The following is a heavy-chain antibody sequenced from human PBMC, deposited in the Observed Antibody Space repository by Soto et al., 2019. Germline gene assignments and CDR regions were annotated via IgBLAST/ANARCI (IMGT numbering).Heavy chain of an antibody. CDR2: IKQDGSEK. V-gene: IGHV3-7*04. D-gene: IGHD3-9*01. J-gene: IGHJ3*02. CDR1: GFTFSSYW. Sequence: GGSLRLSCAASGFTFSSYWMSWVRQAPGKGLEWVANIKQDGSEKYYVDSVKGRFTISRDNAKNSLYLQMNSLRAEDTAVYYCARAPLRYFDWLLYRGAFDIWGQGTMVTVSS. CDR3: ARAPLRYFDWLLYRGAFDI.